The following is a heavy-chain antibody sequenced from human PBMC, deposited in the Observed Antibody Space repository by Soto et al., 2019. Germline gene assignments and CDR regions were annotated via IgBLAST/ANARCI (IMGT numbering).Heavy chain of an antibody. CDR2: MYHSAST. CDR3: ARDLWGYCGTDCYPLDV. CDR1: GGSISSGGYS. V-gene: IGHV4-30-2*01. Sequence: SATLSLTCAVSGGSISSGGYSWCWIRQPPGKGLELIGYMYHSASTYYNPYLKSRVTISVDTSKNQFSLRLNSVTAADTAVYYCARDLWGYCGTDCYPLDVWGQGTTVTVSS. J-gene: IGHJ6*02. D-gene: IGHD2-21*02.